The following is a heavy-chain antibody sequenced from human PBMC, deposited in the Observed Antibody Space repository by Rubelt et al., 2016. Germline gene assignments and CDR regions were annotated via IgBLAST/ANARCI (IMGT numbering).Heavy chain of an antibody. CDR1: GFTFRSYG. Sequence: VQLVESGGGLVQPGGSLRLSCAASGFTFRSYGMQWVRQAPGTGLEWVAVIWHDGSKKYYEDSVKGRFPITRDNSNSTLNLQMNSLRDKDTAVYYCARLTSENAFDIWGQGTMVTVSS. CDR2: IWHDGSKK. J-gene: IGHJ3*02. V-gene: IGHV3-33*01. CDR3: ARLTSENAFDI. D-gene: IGHD3-10*01.